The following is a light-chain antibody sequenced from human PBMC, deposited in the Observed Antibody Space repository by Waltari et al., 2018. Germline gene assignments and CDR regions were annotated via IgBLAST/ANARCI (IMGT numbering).Light chain of an antibody. CDR1: SSNIGSNY. Sequence: QSVLTQPPSASGTPGQGVTISCSGSSSNIGSNYVCWYQQLPGTTPKLLICKNGQRPSGVPDRFSGSKSGTSASLAVSGLRSEDEADYYCAAWDDSLSGPVFGGGTKLTVL. CDR2: KNG. J-gene: IGLJ2*01. CDR3: AAWDDSLSGPV. V-gene: IGLV1-47*01.